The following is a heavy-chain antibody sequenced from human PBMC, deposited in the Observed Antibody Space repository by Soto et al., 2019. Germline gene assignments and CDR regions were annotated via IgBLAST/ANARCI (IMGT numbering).Heavy chain of an antibody. J-gene: IGHJ4*02. CDR1: GFSFSNYA. Sequence: GGSVRQSCAASGFSFSNYAMSWVRQAPEKGLEWVSAITDTGGNTYSADSVKGRFSISRDNSKNTLFLQMNSLRADDTAIYYCAKGSAGSRPYYFDFWGQGALVTVSS. CDR2: ITDTGGNT. V-gene: IGHV3-23*01. CDR3: AKGSAGSRPYYFDF. D-gene: IGHD2-15*01.